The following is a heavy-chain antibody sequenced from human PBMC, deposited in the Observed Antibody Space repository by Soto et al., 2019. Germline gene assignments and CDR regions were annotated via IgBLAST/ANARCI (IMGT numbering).Heavy chain of an antibody. CDR1: GGSFSGYY. CDR2: INHSGST. J-gene: IGHJ6*02. V-gene: IGHV4-34*01. Sequence: SETLSLTCAVYGGSFSGYYWSWIRQPPGKGLEWIGEINHSGSTNYNPSLKSRVTISVDTSKDQFSLKLSSVAAADTAVYYCARSGDGGYYYGMDVWGQGTTVTVSS. CDR3: ARSGDGGYYYGMDV. D-gene: IGHD7-27*01.